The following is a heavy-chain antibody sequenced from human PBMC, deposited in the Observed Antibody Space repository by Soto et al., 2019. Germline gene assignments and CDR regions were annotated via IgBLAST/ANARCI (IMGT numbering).Heavy chain of an antibody. V-gene: IGHV4-59*01. D-gene: IGHD1-1*01. CDR3: ARGSPWKPFAY. J-gene: IGHJ4*02. Sequence: SETLSLTCTVSGGSISSYYWSWIRQPPGKGLEWIGYIYYSGSTNYNPSLKSRVTISVDTSKNQFSLKLSSVTAADTAVYYWARGSPWKPFAYGGQGTLVTVSS. CDR1: GGSISSYY. CDR2: IYYSGST.